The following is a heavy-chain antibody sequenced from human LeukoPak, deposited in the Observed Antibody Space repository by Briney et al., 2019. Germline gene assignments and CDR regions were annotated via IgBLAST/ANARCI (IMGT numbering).Heavy chain of an antibody. CDR2: ISSSGSTI. J-gene: IGHJ6*03. CDR3: ARVQHYDHPLFSDYYMDV. Sequence: GGSLRLSCAASGFTFSSYEMNWVRQAPGKGLEWVSYISSSGSTIYYADSVKGRFTISRDNAKNSLYLQMNSLRAEDTAVYYCARVQHYDHPLFSDYYMDVWGKGTTVTISS. D-gene: IGHD3-22*01. CDR1: GFTFSSYE. V-gene: IGHV3-48*03.